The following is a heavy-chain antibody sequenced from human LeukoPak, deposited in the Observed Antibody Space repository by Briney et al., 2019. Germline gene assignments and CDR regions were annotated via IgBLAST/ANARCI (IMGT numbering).Heavy chain of an antibody. J-gene: IGHJ4*02. CDR3: ARAQAGTISSSWSYYFDY. D-gene: IGHD6-13*01. CDR1: GGSISSGSYY. CDR2: IYTSGST. V-gene: IGHV4-61*02. Sequence: SETLSLTCTVSGGSISSGSYYWSWIRQPAGKGLEWIGRIYTSGSTNYNPSLKSRVTISVDTSKNQFSLKLSSVTAADTAVYYCARAQAGTISSSWSYYFDYWGQGTLVTVSS.